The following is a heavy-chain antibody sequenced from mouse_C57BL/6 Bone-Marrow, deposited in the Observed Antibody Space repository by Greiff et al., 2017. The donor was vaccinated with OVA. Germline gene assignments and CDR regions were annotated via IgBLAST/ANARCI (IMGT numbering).Heavy chain of an antibody. V-gene: IGHV14-4*01. CDR3: TTPLYDYDSPWFAY. D-gene: IGHD2-4*01. CDR2: IDPENGDT. J-gene: IGHJ3*01. CDR1: GFNIKDDY. Sequence: EVHLVESGAELVRPGASVKLSCTASGFNIKDDYMHWVKQRPEQGLEWIGWIDPENGDTEYASKFQGKATITADTSSNTAYLQLSSLTSEDTAVYYCTTPLYDYDSPWFAYWGQGTLVTVSA.